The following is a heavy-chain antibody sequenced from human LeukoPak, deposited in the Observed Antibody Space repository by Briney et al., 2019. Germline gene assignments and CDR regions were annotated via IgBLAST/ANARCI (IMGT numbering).Heavy chain of an antibody. Sequence: GGSLRLSCAASGFTFSTYTMSWVRQAPGKGLEWVSAISGNGGSAYYADSVKGRFTISRDNSKDTLHLQMNSLRAEDTAVYYCAKSRYSYGYADYWGQGTLVTVSS. CDR1: GFTFSTYT. V-gene: IGHV3-23*01. J-gene: IGHJ4*02. CDR2: ISGNGGSA. CDR3: AKSRYSYGYADY. D-gene: IGHD5-18*01.